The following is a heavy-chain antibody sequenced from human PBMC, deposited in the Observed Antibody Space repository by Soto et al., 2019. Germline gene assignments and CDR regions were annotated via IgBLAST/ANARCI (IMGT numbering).Heavy chain of an antibody. CDR3: ARGRASGSYYLLDY. D-gene: IGHD3-10*01. CDR1: GDTFTTYD. V-gene: IGHV1-8*01. Sequence: GASVKVSCKASGDTFTTYDINWVRQATGHGLEWMGWINPNSGNIGYAQRFQGRVTMTRDTAIRTAYMEASSLRSDDTAVYYRARGRASGSYYLLDYWGQGTLVTVSS. CDR2: INPNSGNI. J-gene: IGHJ4*02.